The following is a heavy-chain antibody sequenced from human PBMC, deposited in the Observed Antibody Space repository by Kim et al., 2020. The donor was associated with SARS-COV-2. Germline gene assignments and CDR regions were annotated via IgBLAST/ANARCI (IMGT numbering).Heavy chain of an antibody. CDR1: GYSFTSYW. CDR2: IDPSDSYT. D-gene: IGHD2-15*01. CDR3: ARQVVVAATPYYYYGMDV. J-gene: IGHJ6*02. V-gene: IGHV5-10-1*01. Sequence: GESLKISCKGSGYSFTSYWISWVRQMPGKGLEWMGRIDPSDSYTNYSPSFQGHVTISADKSISTAYLQWSSLKASDTAMYYCARQVVVAATPYYYYGMDVWGQGTTVTVSS.